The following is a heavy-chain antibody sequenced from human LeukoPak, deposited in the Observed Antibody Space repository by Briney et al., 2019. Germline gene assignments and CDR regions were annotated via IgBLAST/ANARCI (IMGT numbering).Heavy chain of an antibody. CDR1: GYTFTSYD. J-gene: IGHJ4*02. CDR2: MNPNSGNT. D-gene: IGHD3-16*02. CDR3: ATESPITFGGVIVI. Sequence: ASVKVSCKASGYTFTSYDINWVRQATGQGLEWMGWMNPNSGNTGYAQKFQGRVTITRNTSISTAYMELSSLRSEDTAVYYCATESPITFGGVIVIWGQGTLVTVSS. V-gene: IGHV1-8*03.